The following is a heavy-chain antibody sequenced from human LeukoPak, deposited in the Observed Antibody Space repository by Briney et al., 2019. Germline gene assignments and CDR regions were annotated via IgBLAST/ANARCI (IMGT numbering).Heavy chain of an antibody. CDR1: GFTVSSNY. D-gene: IGHD3-10*01. J-gene: IGHJ6*03. CDR3: ASGSGSYRTPYYYMDV. CDR2: IYSGGST. Sequence: GGSLRLSCVASGFTVSSNYMSWVRQAPGEGLEWVSVIYSGGSTYYADSVKGRFTISRDNSKNTLYLQMNSLRAEDTAVYYCASGSGSYRTPYYYMDVWGTGTTVTVSS. V-gene: IGHV3-53*01.